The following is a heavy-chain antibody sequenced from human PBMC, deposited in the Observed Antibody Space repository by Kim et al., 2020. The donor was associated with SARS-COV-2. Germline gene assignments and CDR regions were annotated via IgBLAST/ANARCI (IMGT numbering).Heavy chain of an antibody. J-gene: IGHJ6*02. Sequence: SVKVSCKASGGTFSSYAISWVRQAPGQGLEWMGGIIPIFGTANYAQKFQGRVTITADESTSTAYMELSSLRSEDTAVYYCARVGSGWSHYYYYGMDVWGQGTTVTVSS. CDR2: IIPIFGTA. V-gene: IGHV1-69*13. CDR1: GGTFSSYA. D-gene: IGHD6-19*01. CDR3: ARVGSGWSHYYYYGMDV.